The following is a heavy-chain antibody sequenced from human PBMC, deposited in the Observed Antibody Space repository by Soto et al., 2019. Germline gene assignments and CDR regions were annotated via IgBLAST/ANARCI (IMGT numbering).Heavy chain of an antibody. V-gene: IGHV3-23*01. CDR1: GFTFSNYA. CDR3: AKQVWDGTSSPYIFDY. Sequence: GGSLRLSCAASGFTFSNYAMSWVRQAPGKGLEWVSAISAAANTFYADSVKGRFTISRDNSKNTLSLQMNSLRAEDTAVYYCAKQVWDGTSSPYIFDYWGQGSLVTVSS. CDR2: ISAAANT. D-gene: IGHD6-6*01. J-gene: IGHJ4*02.